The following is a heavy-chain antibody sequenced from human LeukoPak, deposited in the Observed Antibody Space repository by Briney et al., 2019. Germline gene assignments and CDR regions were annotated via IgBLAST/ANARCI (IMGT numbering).Heavy chain of an antibody. J-gene: IGHJ4*02. V-gene: IGHV3-48*01. Sequence: GGSLRLSCAASGFTFSSYSMNWVRQAPGKGLEWVSYISSSSSTIYYADSVKGRFTISRDNSKNTLYLRMNSLGAEDTAVYYRATNSDYYDSSGYYYGVDYWGQGTLVTVSS. D-gene: IGHD3-22*01. CDR3: ATNSDYYDSSGYYYGVDY. CDR1: GFTFSSYS. CDR2: ISSSSSTI.